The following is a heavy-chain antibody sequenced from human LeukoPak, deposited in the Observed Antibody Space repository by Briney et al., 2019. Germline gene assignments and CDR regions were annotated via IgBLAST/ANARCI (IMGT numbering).Heavy chain of an antibody. D-gene: IGHD2-2*01. Sequence: GGSLRLSCAASGFTFSSYWMSWVRQAPGNGREWVANIKQDGSEKYYVDSVKGRFTISRDNAKNSLYLQMNSLRAEDTAVYYCARAPGVVPAAYGYWGQGTLVTVSS. CDR3: ARAPGVVPAAYGY. V-gene: IGHV3-7*01. CDR1: GFTFSSYW. CDR2: IKQDGSEK. J-gene: IGHJ4*02.